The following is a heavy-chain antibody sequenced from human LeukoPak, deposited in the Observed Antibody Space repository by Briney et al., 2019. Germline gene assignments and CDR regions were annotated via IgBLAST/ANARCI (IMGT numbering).Heavy chain of an antibody. D-gene: IGHD1-26*01. CDR3: ARMYSGTSYYLDF. CDR1: GGSISSSSYY. Sequence: SETLSLTCTVSGGSISSSSYYWGWIRQPPGKGLEWMGYFSYSGSTRYNPSLKSRVTMSVDTSKNQFSLRLISVAAADTAVYYCARMYSGTSYYLDFWGQGTLVTVSS. J-gene: IGHJ4*02. V-gene: IGHV4-61*05. CDR2: FSYSGST.